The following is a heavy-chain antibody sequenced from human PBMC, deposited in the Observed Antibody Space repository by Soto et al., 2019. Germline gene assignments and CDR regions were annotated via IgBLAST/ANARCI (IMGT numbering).Heavy chain of an antibody. CDR2: ISYDGSNK. D-gene: IGHD2-15*01. J-gene: IGHJ4*02. V-gene: IGHV3-30*03. Sequence: PGGSLRLSCAASGFTFSSYGMHWVRQAPGKGLEWVAVISYDGSNKYYADSVKGRFTISRDNSKNTLYLQMNSLRAEDTAVYYCATDKLGYCSDGRCYRPGYFENWGQGTPVTVSS. CDR1: GFTFSSYG. CDR3: ATDKLGYCSDGRCYRPGYFEN.